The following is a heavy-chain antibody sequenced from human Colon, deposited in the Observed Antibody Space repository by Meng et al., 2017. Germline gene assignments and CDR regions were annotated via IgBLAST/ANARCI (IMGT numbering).Heavy chain of an antibody. V-gene: IGHV3-48*03. CDR3: ATDLYGVKDFDD. J-gene: IGHJ4*02. D-gene: IGHD3-3*01. Sequence: GGSLRSSCAASGFVFSDYEFNWARQAPGKGLEWISYITSRGDIALYADSVKGRFTISRDSAKISLYLQMNSLRAEDTAVYFCATDLYGVKDFDDWGQGTLVTVSS. CDR2: ITSRGDIA. CDR1: GFVFSDYE.